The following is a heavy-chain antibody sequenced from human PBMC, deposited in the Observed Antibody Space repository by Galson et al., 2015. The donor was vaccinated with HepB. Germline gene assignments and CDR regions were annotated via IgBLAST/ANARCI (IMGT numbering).Heavy chain of an antibody. V-gene: IGHV1-2*02. CDR2: INPNSGGT. D-gene: IGHD2-2*01. J-gene: IGHJ4*02. CDR1: GYTFTGYY. Sequence: SVKVSCKASGYTFTGYYMHWVRQAPGQGLEWMGWINPNSGGTNYAQKFQGRDTMTRDTSISTAYMELSRLRSDDTAVYYCARLGSTSITFDYWGQGTLVTVSS. CDR3: ARLGSTSITFDY.